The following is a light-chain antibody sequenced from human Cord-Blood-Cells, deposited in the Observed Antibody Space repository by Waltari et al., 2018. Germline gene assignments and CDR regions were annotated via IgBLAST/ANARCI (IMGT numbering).Light chain of an antibody. J-gene: IGKJ1*01. Sequence: IVMTQSPPSLPVTPGEPASISCRTSQSLLHRNGYNYLDWYLQKPGQSPQLLIYLGSNRASGVPDRFSGSGSGTDFTLKISRVEAEDVGVYYCMQALQTPWTFGQGTKVEIK. CDR1: QSLLHRNGYNY. CDR3: MQALQTPWT. V-gene: IGKV2-28*01. CDR2: LGS.